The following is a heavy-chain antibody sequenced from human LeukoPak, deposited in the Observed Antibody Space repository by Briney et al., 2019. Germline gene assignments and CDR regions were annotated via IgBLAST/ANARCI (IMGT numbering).Heavy chain of an antibody. Sequence: SETLSLTCSVSGGSISSSSYSWGWIRQPPGKGLEWIGSIYYSGTTYHNPSLKSRVTISVDTSKNQFSLKLSSVTAADTAVYYCASQNKNSPITIFGVVIRHFDYWGQGTLVTVSS. V-gene: IGHV4-39*01. CDR2: IYYSGTT. D-gene: IGHD3-3*01. CDR1: GGSISSSSYS. CDR3: ASQNKNSPITIFGVVIRHFDY. J-gene: IGHJ4*02.